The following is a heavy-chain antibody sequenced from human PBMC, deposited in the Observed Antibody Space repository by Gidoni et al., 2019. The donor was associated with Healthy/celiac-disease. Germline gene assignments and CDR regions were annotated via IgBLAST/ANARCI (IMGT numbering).Heavy chain of an antibody. Sequence: EVQLLESGGGLVQPGGSLRLSCSASGFTFSRYAMSWVRQAPGKGLEWVSAISGSGGSTYYADSVKGRFTISRDNSKNTLYLQMNSLRAEDTAVYYCAKVTAKSKYQLLSDFDYWGQGTLVTVSS. CDR2: ISGSGGST. CDR1: GFTFSRYA. D-gene: IGHD2-2*01. J-gene: IGHJ4*02. V-gene: IGHV3-23*01. CDR3: AKVTAKSKYQLLSDFDY.